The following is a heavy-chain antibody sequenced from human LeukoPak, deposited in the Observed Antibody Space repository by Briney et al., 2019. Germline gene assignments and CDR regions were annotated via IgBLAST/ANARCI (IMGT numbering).Heavy chain of an antibody. CDR2: IYYSGST. V-gene: IGHV4-31*03. CDR1: GGSISSGGYY. J-gene: IGHJ6*02. CDR3: ARDSAGEGFYDFWSGYYTDYYGMDV. D-gene: IGHD3-3*01. Sequence: PSETLSLTCTVSGGSISSGGYYWSWIRQHPGKGLEWIGYIYYSGSTYYNPSLKSRVTISVDTSKNQFSLKLSSVTAADTAVYYCARDSAGEGFYDFWSGYYTDYYGMDVWGQGTTVTVSS.